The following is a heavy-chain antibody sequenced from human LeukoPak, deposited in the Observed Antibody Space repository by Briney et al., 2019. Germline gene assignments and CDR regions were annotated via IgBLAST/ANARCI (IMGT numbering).Heavy chain of an antibody. V-gene: IGHV3-23*01. J-gene: IGHJ6*03. Sequence: GTLRLSCAASGFTFSSYGMIWVRQAPGKGLEWVSGISGSGGSTYLADSVKGRFTISRDNSKSTLYLQMDSLRAEDTAIYYCAKVATIIYYYYMDVWGKGTTVTISS. CDR2: ISGSGGST. CDR1: GFTFSSYG. D-gene: IGHD5-12*01. CDR3: AKVATIIYYYYMDV.